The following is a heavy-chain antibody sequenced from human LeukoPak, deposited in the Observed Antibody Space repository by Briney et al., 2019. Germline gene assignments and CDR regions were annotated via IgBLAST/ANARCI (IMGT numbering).Heavy chain of an antibody. Sequence: ASVKVSCKAFGGSFSRYAISWVRQAPGQGLEWMGWISAYNGNTNYAQKLQGRVTMTTDTSTSTAYMELRSLRSDDTAVYFCARSIAAAVFDPWGQGTLVTVSS. CDR3: ARSIAAAVFDP. J-gene: IGHJ5*02. CDR1: GGSFSRYA. CDR2: ISAYNGNT. D-gene: IGHD6-13*01. V-gene: IGHV1-18*01.